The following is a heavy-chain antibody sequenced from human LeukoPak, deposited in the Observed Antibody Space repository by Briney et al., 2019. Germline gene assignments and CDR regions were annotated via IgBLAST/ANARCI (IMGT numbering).Heavy chain of an antibody. D-gene: IGHD3-3*01. CDR2: IYYSGST. CDR1: GGSISSYY. V-gene: IGHV4-59*08. CDR3: ARSYDFWSGYGFDY. Sequence: SETLSLTCTVSGGSISSYYWSWIRQPPGKGLEWIGYIYYSGSTNYNPSLKSRVTISVDTSKNQFSLKLSSVTAADTAVYYCARSYDFWSGYGFDYWGRGTLVTVSS. J-gene: IGHJ4*02.